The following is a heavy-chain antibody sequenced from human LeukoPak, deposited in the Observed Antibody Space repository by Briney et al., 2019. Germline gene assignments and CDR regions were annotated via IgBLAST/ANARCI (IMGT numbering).Heavy chain of an antibody. J-gene: IGHJ4*02. V-gene: IGHV3-23*01. CDR3: AKGHDFWSGYYSY. CDR1: GFTFSSYA. CDR2: ISGSGGST. D-gene: IGHD3-3*01. Sequence: GGSLRLSCAASGFTFSSYAMSWVRQAPGKGLEWVSAISGSGGSTYYADSVKGRFTISRDNSKNTLYLRMNSLRAEDTAVYYCAKGHDFWSGYYSYWGQGTLVTVSS.